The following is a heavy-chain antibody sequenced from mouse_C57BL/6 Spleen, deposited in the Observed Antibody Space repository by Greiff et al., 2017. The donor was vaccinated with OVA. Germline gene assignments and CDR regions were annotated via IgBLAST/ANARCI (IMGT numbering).Heavy chain of an antibody. Sequence: QVQLKEYGTELVKPGASVKISCKASGYAFSSSWMNWVKQRPGKGLEWIGRIYPGDGDTNYNGKFKGKATLTADKSSSTAYMQLSSLTSEDSAVYFCARESPYYAMDYWGQGTSVTVSS. CDR2: IYPGDGDT. J-gene: IGHJ4*01. V-gene: IGHV1-82*01. CDR1: GYAFSSSW. CDR3: ARESPYYAMDY.